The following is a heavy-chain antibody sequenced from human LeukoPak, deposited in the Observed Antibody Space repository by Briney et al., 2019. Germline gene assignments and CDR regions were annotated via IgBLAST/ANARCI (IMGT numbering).Heavy chain of an antibody. Sequence: GESLKISCKGSGYSFTSYWIDWVRQMPGKGLEWMGIIYPGDSDTRYSPSFQGQVTISADKSISTAYLQWSSLKASDTAMYYCALLQGGSGWYTGYFDYWGQGTLVTVSS. J-gene: IGHJ4*02. D-gene: IGHD6-19*01. CDR1: GYSFTSYW. CDR2: IYPGDSDT. V-gene: IGHV5-51*01. CDR3: ALLQGGSGWYTGYFDY.